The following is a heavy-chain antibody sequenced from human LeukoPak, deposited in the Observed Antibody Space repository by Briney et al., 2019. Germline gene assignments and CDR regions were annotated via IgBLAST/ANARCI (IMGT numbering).Heavy chain of an antibody. CDR2: ISYDGANK. D-gene: IGHD2/OR15-2a*01. Sequence: GGSLRLSCGASGFXLTSYGVHWVRQAPGKGLEWVAVISYDGANKFYADSVKGRFTISRDTSKNTLYLQMDSLRAEDTAVYYCAKDYQIVKVTTYFFDYWGQGVLVTVSS. CDR1: GFXLTSYG. V-gene: IGHV3-30*18. CDR3: AKDYQIVKVTTYFFDY. J-gene: IGHJ4*02.